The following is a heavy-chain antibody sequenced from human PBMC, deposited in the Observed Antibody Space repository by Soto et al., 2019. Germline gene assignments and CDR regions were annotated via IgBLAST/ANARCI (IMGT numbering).Heavy chain of an antibody. CDR3: LRWHLRIRNAFDL. CDR1: GGSVSSGAYY. Sequence: QVQLQESGPGLVKPSQTLSLTCTVSGGSVSSGAYYWSWIRQHPGKGLEWIGYISYIGSTYYNPSLRRRAPISVDTSKNHFSLKLSSVTPADSAVYPCLRWHLRIRNAFDLSGQGTMVTVSS. CDR2: ISYIGST. D-gene: IGHD4-17*01. V-gene: IGHV4-31*03. J-gene: IGHJ3*01.